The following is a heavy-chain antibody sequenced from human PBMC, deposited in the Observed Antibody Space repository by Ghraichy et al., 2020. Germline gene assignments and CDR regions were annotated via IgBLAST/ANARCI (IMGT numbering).Heavy chain of an antibody. J-gene: IGHJ2*01. Sequence: ETLSLTCTVSGGSISSSSYYWGWIRQPPGKGLEWIGSIYYSGSTYYNPSLKSRVTISVDTSKNQFSLKLSSVTAADTAVYYCARQSLRVAGLVPNWYFDLWGRGTLVTVSS. CDR3: ARQSLRVAGLVPNWYFDL. V-gene: IGHV4-39*01. CDR1: GGSISSSSYY. D-gene: IGHD6-19*01. CDR2: IYYSGST.